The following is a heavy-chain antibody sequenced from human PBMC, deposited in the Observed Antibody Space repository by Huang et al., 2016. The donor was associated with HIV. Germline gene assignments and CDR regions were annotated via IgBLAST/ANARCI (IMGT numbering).Heavy chain of an antibody. D-gene: IGHD2-2*01. J-gene: IGHJ4*02. CDR3: AREQHLGVALYSSNSMFDH. CDR2: VYYNGST. Sequence: QVQLQESGPGLVKPSQTLSLTCTVSGGSINSHYWSWIRQPPGTVLAWIGSVYYNGSTIDNPSLKSRVTIAVDTSKSQSSLNLNAGTATDAAVYYCAREQHLGVALYSSNSMFDHWGQGTLVTVSS. V-gene: IGHV4-59*11. CDR1: GGSINSHY.